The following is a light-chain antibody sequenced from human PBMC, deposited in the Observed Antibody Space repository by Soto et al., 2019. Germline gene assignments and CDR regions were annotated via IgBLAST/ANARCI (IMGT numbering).Light chain of an antibody. J-gene: IGLJ1*01. CDR3: CSYAGSGYV. V-gene: IGLV2-23*01. Sequence: QSVLTQPASVSGSPGQSITISCIGTTSNVGSYNLVSWYQQHPGKAPELMIYEGSKRPSGVSTRFSGSESGNTASLTISGLQAEDEADYYCCSYAGSGYVFGTGTKVTVL. CDR2: EGS. CDR1: TSNVGSYNL.